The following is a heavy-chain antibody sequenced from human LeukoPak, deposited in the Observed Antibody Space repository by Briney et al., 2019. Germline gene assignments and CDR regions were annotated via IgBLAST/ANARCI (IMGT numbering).Heavy chain of an antibody. V-gene: IGHV3-21*01. J-gene: IGHJ6*03. CDR3: ARDRMKGYCTSISCYPYYMDV. Sequence: KTGGSLRLSCAASGFTFSDYSMNWVRQAPGKGLEWVSSISSSSAYIYYPDSVKGRFTISRDNAKNSLYLQMNTLRAEDTAVYYCARDRMKGYCTSISCYPYYMDVWGKGTTVTISS. CDR2: ISSSSAYI. D-gene: IGHD2-2*01. CDR1: GFTFSDYS.